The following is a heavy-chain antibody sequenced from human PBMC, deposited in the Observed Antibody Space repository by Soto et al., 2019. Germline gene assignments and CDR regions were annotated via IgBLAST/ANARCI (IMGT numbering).Heavy chain of an antibody. CDR3: SIGRDSSYFPPPYYFDS. D-gene: IGHD4-4*01. V-gene: IGHV3-30*04. CDR2: ISYDGSKT. CDR1: AFTFRSYT. Sequence: QVQLVESGGGVVQPGRSLRLSCAASAFTFRSYTMHWVRQAPGKGLEWVATISYDGSKTNYADSVRGRFTISRDKSKSTLFLQMESLPPADTAVYSCSIGRDSSYFPPPYYFDSWGQGTLVTVSS. J-gene: IGHJ4*02.